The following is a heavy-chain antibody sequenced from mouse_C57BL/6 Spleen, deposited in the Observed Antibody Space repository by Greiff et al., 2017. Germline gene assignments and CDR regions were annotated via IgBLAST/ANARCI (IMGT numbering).Heavy chain of an antibody. Sequence: VQLQQSGAELVRPGASVKLSCTASGFNIKDYYMHWVKQRPEQGLEWIGRIDPEDGDTEYAPKFQGKATMTAYTSSNTAYLQLSSLTSEDTAVYYCTTITVVATGFDYWGQGTTLTVSS. J-gene: IGHJ2*01. CDR2: IDPEDGDT. V-gene: IGHV14-1*01. CDR3: TTITVVATGFDY. CDR1: GFNIKDYY. D-gene: IGHD1-1*01.